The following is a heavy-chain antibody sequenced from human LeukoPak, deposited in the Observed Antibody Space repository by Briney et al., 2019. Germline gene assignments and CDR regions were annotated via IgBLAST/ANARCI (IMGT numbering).Heavy chain of an antibody. D-gene: IGHD6-6*01. V-gene: IGHV3-23*01. Sequence: PGGSLRLSCGGSRFIFSSYAINWVRQPPGKGLEWLSAISNDGRHMYYTDSVKGRFTTSRDNSRNTVYLQMNRLRVEDTAVYYCATVMGSSPSTAYFAYWGQGTLVTVSS. CDR1: RFIFSSYA. CDR3: ATVMGSSPSTAYFAY. CDR2: ISNDGRHM. J-gene: IGHJ4*02.